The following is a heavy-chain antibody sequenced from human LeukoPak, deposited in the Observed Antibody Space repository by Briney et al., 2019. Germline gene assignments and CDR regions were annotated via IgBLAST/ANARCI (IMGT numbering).Heavy chain of an antibody. CDR3: ARGRVSSSTWYSTYYYYFYMDV. D-gene: IGHD1-1*01. J-gene: IGHJ6*03. Sequence: KPSETLSLTCSVSADSITMYYWTWIRQPPGKGLEWIGYVDHTGSTNFNPSLNGRVSISRDTTNNLFSLRLRSVTAADTAVYFCARGRVSSSTWYSTYYYYFYMDVWGKGTTVTVSS. V-gene: IGHV4-59*01. CDR2: VDHTGST. CDR1: ADSITMYY.